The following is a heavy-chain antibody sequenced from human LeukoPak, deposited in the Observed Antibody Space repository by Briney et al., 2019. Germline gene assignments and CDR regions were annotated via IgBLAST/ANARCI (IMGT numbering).Heavy chain of an antibody. V-gene: IGHV3-7*01. CDR3: ATGGGDS. D-gene: IGHD3-16*01. CDR2: IMQDGSDK. CDR1: GFTFSNSW. Sequence: PGGSLRLSCAASGFTFSNSWMSWVRQAPGKGLEWVAMIMQDGSDKYYVDSAEGRFTISRDNAKNSLYLQMNSLRAEDTSVYYCATGGGDSWGQGTLVTVSS. J-gene: IGHJ4*02.